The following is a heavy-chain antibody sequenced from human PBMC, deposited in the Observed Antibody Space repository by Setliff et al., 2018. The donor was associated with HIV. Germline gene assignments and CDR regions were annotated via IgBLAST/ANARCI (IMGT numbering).Heavy chain of an antibody. Sequence: ASVKVSCKASGYTFTSYGISWVRQAPGQGLEWMGWSSAYNGNTNYAQKLQGRVTMTTDTSTSTAYMELRSLRLEDTALYYCAKADDGAAAGPAPWGQGTLVTVSS. D-gene: IGHD6-13*01. J-gene: IGHJ5*02. CDR1: GYTFTSYG. CDR3: AKADDGAAAGPAP. V-gene: IGHV1-18*01. CDR2: SSAYNGNT.